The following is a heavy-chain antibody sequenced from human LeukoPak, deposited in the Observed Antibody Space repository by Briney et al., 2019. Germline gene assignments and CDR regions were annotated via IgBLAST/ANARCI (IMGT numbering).Heavy chain of an antibody. Sequence: GGSLRLSCAASGFTFSSYSMNWVRQAPGKGLEWVSSISSSSYIYYADSVKGRFTISRDNAKNSLYLQMNSLRAEDTAVYYCARDRGSGAVGYYYYESSGYLSSDYWGQGTLVTVSS. D-gene: IGHD3-22*01. CDR2: ISSSSYI. CDR1: GFTFSSYS. CDR3: ARDRGSGAVGYYYYESSGYLSSDY. V-gene: IGHV3-21*01. J-gene: IGHJ4*02.